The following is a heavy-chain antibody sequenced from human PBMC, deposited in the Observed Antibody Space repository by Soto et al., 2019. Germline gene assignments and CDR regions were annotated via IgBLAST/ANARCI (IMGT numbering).Heavy chain of an antibody. CDR2: IIPILGIA. D-gene: IGHD3-22*01. V-gene: IGHV1-69*02. J-gene: IGHJ4*01. Sequence: SVKVSCKGSGGTFSSYISWVRQAPGQGLEWMGRIIPILGIANYAQKFQGRVTITADKSTSTAYMELSSLRSEDTAVYYCARLLYYDSSGYPVDYWG. CDR1: GGTFSSY. CDR3: ARLLYYDSSGYPVDY.